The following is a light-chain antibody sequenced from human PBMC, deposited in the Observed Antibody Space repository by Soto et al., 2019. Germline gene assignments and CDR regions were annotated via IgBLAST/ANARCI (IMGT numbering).Light chain of an antibody. J-gene: IGKJ1*01. Sequence: DVQLTQSPSSLSVFVGDSVTVTCRASQNMITYLHWYHQKPGEAPTLLINAASTLQSGVPSRFSGSGSGTDFTLTINSLQPEDVGTYYCQQSYSNPTFGQGTTVEIK. V-gene: IGKV1-39*01. CDR3: QQSYSNPT. CDR2: AAS. CDR1: QNMITY.